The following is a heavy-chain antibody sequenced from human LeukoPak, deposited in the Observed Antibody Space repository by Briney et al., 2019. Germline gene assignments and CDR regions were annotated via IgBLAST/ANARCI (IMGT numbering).Heavy chain of an antibody. D-gene: IGHD3-10*02. CDR3: ARAGGNYGRAYYYGMDV. V-gene: IGHV1-69*04. CDR1: GGTFSSYA. J-gene: IGHJ6*02. Sequence: ASVKVSCTASGGTFSSYAISWVRQAPGQGLEWMGRIIPILGIANYAQKFQGRVTITADKSTSTAYMELSSLRSEDTAVYYCARAGGNYGRAYYYGMDVWGQGTTVTVSS. CDR2: IIPILGIA.